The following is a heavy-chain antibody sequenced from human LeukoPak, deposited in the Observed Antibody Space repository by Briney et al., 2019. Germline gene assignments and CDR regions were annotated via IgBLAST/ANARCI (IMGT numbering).Heavy chain of an antibody. CDR2: IYYGGSTT. CDR1: GDTISSFY. J-gene: IGHJ4*02. D-gene: IGHD7-27*01. Sequence: SETLSLTCTVSGDTISSFYWSWIRQPPGKGLECIGYIYYGGSTTKYNPSLKSRVTISIDTSKNQLSLKLNSETAADTAVYYCARAPHWDRPFDYWGQGTLVTVSS. V-gene: IGHV4-59*01. CDR3: ARAPHWDRPFDY.